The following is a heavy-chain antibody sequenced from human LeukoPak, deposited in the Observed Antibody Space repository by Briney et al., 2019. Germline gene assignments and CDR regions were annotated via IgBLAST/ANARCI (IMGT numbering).Heavy chain of an antibody. V-gene: IGHV3-30*18. CDR2: ISYDGSNK. J-gene: IGHJ4*01. CDR3: AKDRGREAPIWFGERLFDY. Sequence: GRSLRLSCAASGFTFSSYGMHWVRQAPGKGLEWVAVISYDGSNKYYADSVKGRFTISRDNSKNTLYLQMNSLRAEDTAVYYCAKDRGREAPIWFGERLFDYWGQGTLVTVSS. CDR1: GFTFSSYG. D-gene: IGHD3-10*01.